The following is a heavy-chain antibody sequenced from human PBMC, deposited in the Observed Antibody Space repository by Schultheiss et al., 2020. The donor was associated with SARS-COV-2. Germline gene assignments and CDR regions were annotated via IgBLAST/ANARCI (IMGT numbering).Heavy chain of an antibody. D-gene: IGHD1-14*01. V-gene: IGHV4-59*01. CDR2: IYYSGST. CDR3: ARDPLQLPGAFDI. J-gene: IGHJ3*02. CDR1: GGSISSYY. Sequence: SETLSLTCTVSGGSISSYYWSWIRQPPGKGLEWIGYIYYSGSTNYNPSLKSRVTISVDTSKNQFSLKLSSVTAADTAVYYCARDPLQLPGAFDIWGQGTMVTVSS.